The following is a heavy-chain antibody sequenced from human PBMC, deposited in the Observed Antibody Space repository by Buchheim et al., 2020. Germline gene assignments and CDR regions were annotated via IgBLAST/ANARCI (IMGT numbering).Heavy chain of an antibody. Sequence: QVQLLQWGAGLLKPSETLSLTCAVYGGSFSGYYWNWIRQPPGKGLEWIGEINHSGSTNYNPSLKSRVTISVDTSKNQFSLKLSSVTAADTAVYYCARGRLYYGSGRLWFDPWGQGTL. D-gene: IGHD3-10*01. CDR2: INHSGST. J-gene: IGHJ5*02. CDR3: ARGRLYYGSGRLWFDP. V-gene: IGHV4-34*01. CDR1: GGSFSGYY.